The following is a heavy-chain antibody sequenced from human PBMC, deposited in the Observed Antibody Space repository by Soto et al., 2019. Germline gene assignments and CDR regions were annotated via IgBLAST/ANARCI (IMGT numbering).Heavy chain of an antibody. CDR1: GFGVGGYG. CDR2: ISVNGIYT. D-gene: IGHD1-1*01. J-gene: IGHJ3*01. CDR3: ASERNGTTAFDL. Sequence: PGGSLRLACTASGFGVGGYGLIWVRQAPGKGLEWVSSISVNGIYTFFGDAVKGRFTISRDPSNNILFLQMRGLRPEDTVVYSCASERNGTTAFDLWGHGTMVPVSS. V-gene: IGHV3-23*01.